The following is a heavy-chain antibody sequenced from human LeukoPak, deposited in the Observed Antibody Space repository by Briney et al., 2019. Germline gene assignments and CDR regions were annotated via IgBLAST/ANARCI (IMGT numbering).Heavy chain of an antibody. D-gene: IGHD2-21*01. CDR1: GFTVSSNY. Sequence: PGGSLRPSCAASGFTVSSNYMSWVRQAPGKGLDWVSLLYTGGNTYYADSVKGRFTISRDNSKNTLYLQMNSLRAEDTAVYYCARDGEGTWAFDIWGQGTMVTVSS. CDR3: ARDGEGTWAFDI. J-gene: IGHJ3*02. CDR2: LYTGGNT. V-gene: IGHV3-53*01.